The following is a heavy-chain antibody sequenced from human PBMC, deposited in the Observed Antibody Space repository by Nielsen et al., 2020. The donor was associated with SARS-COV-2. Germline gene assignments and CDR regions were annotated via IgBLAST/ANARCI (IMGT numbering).Heavy chain of an antibody. CDR3: ARDSYIVPTNYYFDY. J-gene: IGHJ4*02. D-gene: IGHD5-12*01. CDR2: IKHEGSEQ. Sequence: AGSLRLSCAASGFTSSSHWMSWVRQAPGKGLEWLANIKHEGSEQYYVDSVKGRFTMSRDNAKNLLYLQMNSLRDDDTAVYYCARDSYIVPTNYYFDYWCQGALVTVSS. CDR1: GFTSSSHW. V-gene: IGHV3-7*01.